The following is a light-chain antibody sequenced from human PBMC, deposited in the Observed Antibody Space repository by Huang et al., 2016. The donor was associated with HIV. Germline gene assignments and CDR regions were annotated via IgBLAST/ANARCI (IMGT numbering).Light chain of an antibody. CDR2: TVS. J-gene: IGKJ1*01. Sequence: DIVMTQTPLSLPVTPGEPASISCRSSQSLLDSDDGNTYLDWYLQKAGQSPQLLIYTVSCRASGGPDRFSGSGSGTDFTLEISRVEAEDVGVYYCMQRIEFPSWTFGQGTKVEIK. V-gene: IGKV2-40*01. CDR3: MQRIEFPSWT. CDR1: QSLLDSDDGNTY.